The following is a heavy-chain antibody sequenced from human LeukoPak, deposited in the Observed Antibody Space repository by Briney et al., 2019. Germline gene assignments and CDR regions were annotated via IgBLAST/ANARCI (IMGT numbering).Heavy chain of an antibody. CDR2: IKHSGST. V-gene: IGHV4-34*01. CDR3: ARGNLSYDYVWGSYRHPYYFDY. Sequence: PSETLSLTCAVYGGSFSGYYWSWIRQPPGKGLEWIGEIKHSGSTNYNPSPKRRVTISVDTSKTQFSLKLSSVTAADTAVYYCARGNLSYDYVWGSYRHPYYFDYWGQGTLVTVSS. CDR1: GGSFSGYY. J-gene: IGHJ4*02. D-gene: IGHD3-16*02.